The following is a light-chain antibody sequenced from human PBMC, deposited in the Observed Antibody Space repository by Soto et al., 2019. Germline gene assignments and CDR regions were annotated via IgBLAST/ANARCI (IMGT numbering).Light chain of an antibody. CDR2: TAS. J-gene: IGKJ4*01. Sequence: DIQMTQSPSSLAASVGDRVTITCRASQGIGNDLGWYQQKPGKDPKRLIYTASNLQSGVPSRFSGSASGTEFTLTISSLQPEDFATYYCLQHNSYPLTFGGGTKVDIK. CDR1: QGIGND. CDR3: LQHNSYPLT. V-gene: IGKV1-17*01.